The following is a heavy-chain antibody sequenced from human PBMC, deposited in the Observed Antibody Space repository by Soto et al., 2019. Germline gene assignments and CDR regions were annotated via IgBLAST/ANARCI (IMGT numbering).Heavy chain of an antibody. CDR3: ARAQDIVVVPAANPTDV. Sequence: QVQLVQSGAEVKKPGASVKVSCKASGYTFTGYYMHWVRQAPGQGLEWMGWINPNSGGTNYAQKLQGRVNMTRNRSIRTAYKELSRLRSDDTAVYYCARAQDIVVVPAANPTDVWGQGTTVTVSS. J-gene: IGHJ6*02. D-gene: IGHD2-2*01. CDR2: INPNSGGT. CDR1: GYTFTGYY. V-gene: IGHV1-2*02.